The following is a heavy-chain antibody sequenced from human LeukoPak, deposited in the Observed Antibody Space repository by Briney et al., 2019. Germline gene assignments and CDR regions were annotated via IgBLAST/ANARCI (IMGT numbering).Heavy chain of an antibody. V-gene: IGHV3-9*01. Sequence: PGGSLRLSCAASGFTFDDYAMHWVRQAPGKGLEWVSGISWNSGSIGYADSVKGRFTISRDNAKNSLYLQMNSLRAEDTALYYCAKALNYGDYVDAFDIWDQGTMVTVSS. CDR1: GFTFDDYA. CDR2: ISWNSGSI. D-gene: IGHD4-17*01. CDR3: AKALNYGDYVDAFDI. J-gene: IGHJ3*02.